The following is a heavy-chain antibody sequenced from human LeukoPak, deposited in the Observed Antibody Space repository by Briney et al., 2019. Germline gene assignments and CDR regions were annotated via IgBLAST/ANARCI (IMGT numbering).Heavy chain of an antibody. Sequence: GGSLRLSCAASGFTVSSNYMSWGRQAPGKGLEWGSVIYSVGSTYYADSVNGRVTISRDNSKNTLDLQMNSLRAEHKAVYYCARVGLTGYYRYYFDYWGQGTLVPVSS. CDR3: ARVGLTGYYRYYFDY. CDR1: GFTVSSNY. V-gene: IGHV3-66*01. J-gene: IGHJ4*02. CDR2: IYSVGST. D-gene: IGHD3-9*01.